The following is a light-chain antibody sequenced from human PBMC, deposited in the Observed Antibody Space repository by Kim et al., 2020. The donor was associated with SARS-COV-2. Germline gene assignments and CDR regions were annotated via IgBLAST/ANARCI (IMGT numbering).Light chain of an antibody. J-gene: IGLJ3*02. CDR1: SSDVGGYNY. Sequence: QSALTQPPSASGSPGQSVTISCTGTSSDVGGYNYVSWYQQHPGKAPKLMIYEVIKRPSGVPDRFSGSNSGNTATLTISGTQAMDEADYYCQAWDSSTHWVFGGGTQLTVL. V-gene: IGLV2-8*01. CDR3: QAWDSSTHWV. CDR2: EVI.